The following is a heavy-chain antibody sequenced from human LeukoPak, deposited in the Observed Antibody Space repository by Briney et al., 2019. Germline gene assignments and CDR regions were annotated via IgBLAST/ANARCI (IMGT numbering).Heavy chain of an antibody. Sequence: PSETLSLTCTVSGGSISSYYWSWIRQPPGKGLEWIGYIYYSGSTNYNPSLKSRVTISVDTSKNQFSLKLSSVTAADTAVYYCARSLGVLWFGEILDCWFDPWGQGTLVTVSS. CDR1: GGSISSYY. V-gene: IGHV4-59*01. D-gene: IGHD3-10*01. CDR3: ARSLGVLWFGEILDCWFDP. J-gene: IGHJ5*02. CDR2: IYYSGST.